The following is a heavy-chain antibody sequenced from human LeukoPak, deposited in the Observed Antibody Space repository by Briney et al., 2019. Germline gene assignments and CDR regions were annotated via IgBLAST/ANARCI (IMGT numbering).Heavy chain of an antibody. V-gene: IGHV3-33*08. CDR2: RRYDGSNK. CDR3: GRASYSSGWYYFDY. CDR1: GFTFSSCG. Sequence: GGSLRLSCAASGFTFSSCGLHWGRQAPRKGLERVAVRRYDGSNKYYADSVMDRLTTSTVNSKNTLYLQMNSLRAEDTAVYYCGRASYSSGWYYFDYWGQGTLVTVSS. D-gene: IGHD6-19*01. J-gene: IGHJ4*02.